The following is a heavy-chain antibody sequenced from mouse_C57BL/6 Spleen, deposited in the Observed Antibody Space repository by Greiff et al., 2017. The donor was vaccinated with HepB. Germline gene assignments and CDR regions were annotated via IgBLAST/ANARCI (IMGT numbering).Heavy chain of an antibody. CDR1: GFTFSSYG. CDR2: ISSGGSYT. J-gene: IGHJ2*01. D-gene: IGHD2-1*01. CDR3: AREGAIYYGIPYFDY. V-gene: IGHV5-6*01. Sequence: EVQLVESGGDLVKPGGSLKLSCAASGFTFSSYGMSWVRQTPDTRLEWVATISSGGSYTYYPDSVKRRFTISRDNAKNTLDLQKSSLKSEDTAMYYGAREGAIYYGIPYFDYWGQGTTLTVSS.